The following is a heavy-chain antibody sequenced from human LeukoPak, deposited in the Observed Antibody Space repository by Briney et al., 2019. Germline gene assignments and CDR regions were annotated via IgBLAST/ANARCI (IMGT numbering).Heavy chain of an antibody. Sequence: SETLSLTCTVSGGSISSSSYYWDWIRQPPGKGLEWIGTIFYSGTTSYSPSLKSRVTISVDTSRNQFSLKLNSATAADTAIYYCARRRIAAIDYWGQGTLVTVSS. CDR1: GGSISSSSYY. CDR3: ARRRIAAIDY. J-gene: IGHJ4*02. CDR2: IFYSGTT. V-gene: IGHV4-39*01. D-gene: IGHD6-13*01.